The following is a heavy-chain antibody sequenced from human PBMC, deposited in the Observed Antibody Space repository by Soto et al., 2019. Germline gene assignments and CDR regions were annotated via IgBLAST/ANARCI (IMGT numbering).Heavy chain of an antibody. D-gene: IGHD3-10*01. J-gene: IGHJ5*02. CDR2: ISAYNGNT. CDR1: GYTFTNYG. V-gene: IGHV1-18*01. Sequence: ASVTVSCQASGYTFTNYGISWVRQAPGQGLEWMGWISAYNGNTKYAQKLQGRVTMTTDTSTSTAYMELRSLRSDDTAVYYCARGVGSGSYYNQYNWFDPWGQGTLVTSPQ. CDR3: ARGVGSGSYYNQYNWFDP.